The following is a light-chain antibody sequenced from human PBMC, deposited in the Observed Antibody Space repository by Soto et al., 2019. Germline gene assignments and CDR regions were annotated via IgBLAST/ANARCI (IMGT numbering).Light chain of an antibody. CDR1: QRAGHF. CDR3: QHHNQWPIT. Sequence: EIVMTQSPATLSVSPGETASLSCRASQRAGHFLDWYQQKPGQAPRLCIYYISTSATGIPARFSGSGSGSEFTLTIHSLQSEDSAVYNCQHHNQWPITFGQGTRLEI. CDR2: YIS. V-gene: IGKV3D-15*01. J-gene: IGKJ5*01.